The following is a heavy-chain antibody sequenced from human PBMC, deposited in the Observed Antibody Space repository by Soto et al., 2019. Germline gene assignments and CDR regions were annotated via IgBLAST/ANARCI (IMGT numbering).Heavy chain of an antibody. J-gene: IGHJ4*02. V-gene: IGHV3-30*18. CDR3: AKDGGWYRNSGYDYFDY. D-gene: IGHD5-12*01. Sequence: QVQLVESGGGVVQPGRSLRLSCAASGFTFSSYGMHWVRQAPGKGLEWVAVISYDGSNKYYADSVKGRFTISRDNSKNTLYLQMNSLRAEDTAVYYCAKDGGWYRNSGYDYFDYCGQGTLVTVSS. CDR2: ISYDGSNK. CDR1: GFTFSSYG.